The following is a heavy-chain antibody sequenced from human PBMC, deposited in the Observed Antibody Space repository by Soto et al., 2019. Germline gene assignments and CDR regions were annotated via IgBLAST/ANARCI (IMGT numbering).Heavy chain of an antibody. CDR3: ARVDYSKYAGYGMDV. CDR1: GGSFSVYF. CDR2: INHSGST. J-gene: IGHJ6*02. D-gene: IGHD4-4*01. Sequence: SGTLFLTFAVYGGSFSVYFWSWIRQPQGKGLEWIGEINHSGSTNYNPSLKSRVTISADKSISTAYLQWSSLKASDTAMYYCARVDYSKYAGYGMDVWGQGTTVTVSS. V-gene: IGHV4-34*01.